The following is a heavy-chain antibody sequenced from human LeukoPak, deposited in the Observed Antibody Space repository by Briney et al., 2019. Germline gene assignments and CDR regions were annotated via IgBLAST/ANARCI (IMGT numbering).Heavy chain of an antibody. CDR1: GGSISSYY. Sequence: SETLSLTCTVSGGSISSYYWSWIRQPPGKGLEWIGYIYYSGSTNYNPSLKSRVTISVDTSKNQFSLKLNSVTAADTAVYYCARDNYYGSGSYLDPWGQGTLVTVSS. V-gene: IGHV4-59*01. CDR2: IYYSGST. D-gene: IGHD3-10*01. CDR3: ARDNYYGSGSYLDP. J-gene: IGHJ5*02.